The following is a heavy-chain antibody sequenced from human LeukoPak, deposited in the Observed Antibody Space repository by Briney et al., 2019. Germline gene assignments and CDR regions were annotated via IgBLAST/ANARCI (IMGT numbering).Heavy chain of an antibody. V-gene: IGHV4-61*02. CDR2: IYNSGTT. D-gene: IGHD2-21*02. Sequence: PSETLSLTCTVSGYSIRSAYYWSWIRQPAGEGLEWLGRIYNSGTTNYNPSLQSRVTISIDTSKNQFSLNLSSVTAADTAIYYCARSNCGRDCYVYYYYYMDVWGKGTTVTISS. J-gene: IGHJ6*03. CDR3: ARSNCGRDCYVYYYYYMDV. CDR1: GYSIRSAYY.